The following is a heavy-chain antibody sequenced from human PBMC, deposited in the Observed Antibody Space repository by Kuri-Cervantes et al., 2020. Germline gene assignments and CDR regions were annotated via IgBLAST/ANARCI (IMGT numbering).Heavy chain of an antibody. CDR3: AKDILNGDSSGWYNSFSVGVDY. J-gene: IGHJ4*02. CDR1: GFTFSSYE. CDR2: ISSSGSTI. Sequence: GGSLRLSCAASGFTFSSYEMNWVRQAPGKGLEWVSYISSSGSTIYYADSVKGRFTISRDNAKNSLYLQMNSLRAEDTALYYCAKDILNGDSSGWYNSFSVGVDYWGQGTLVTVSS. D-gene: IGHD6-19*01. V-gene: IGHV3-48*03.